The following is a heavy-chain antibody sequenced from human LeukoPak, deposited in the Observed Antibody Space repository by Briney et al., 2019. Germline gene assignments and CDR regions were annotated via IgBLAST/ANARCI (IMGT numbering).Heavy chain of an antibody. CDR2: IYTSGST. CDR3: ARLRYYDSSGYYYGYFDY. J-gene: IGHJ4*02. CDR1: GGSISSYY. V-gene: IGHV4-4*07. Sequence: SETLSLTCTVSGGSISSYYWSWIRQPAGKGLEWIGRIYTSGSTNYNPSLKSRVTISVDTSKNQFSLKLSSVTAADTAVYYCARLRYYDSSGYYYGYFDYWGQGTLVTVSS. D-gene: IGHD3-22*01.